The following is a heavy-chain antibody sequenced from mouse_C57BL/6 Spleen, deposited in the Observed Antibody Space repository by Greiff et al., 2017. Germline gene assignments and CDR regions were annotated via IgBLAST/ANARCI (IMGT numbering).Heavy chain of an antibody. CDR1: GYTFTSYW. V-gene: IGHV1-53*01. CDR3: ARGPITTVVARDYFDY. D-gene: IGHD1-1*01. J-gene: IGHJ2*01. Sequence: VQLQQPGTELVKPGASVKLSCKASGYTFTSYWMHWVKQRPGQGLEWIGNINPSNGGTNYNEKFKSKATLTVDKSSSTAYMQLSSLTSEDSAVYYCARGPITTVVARDYFDYWGQGTTLTVSS. CDR2: INPSNGGT.